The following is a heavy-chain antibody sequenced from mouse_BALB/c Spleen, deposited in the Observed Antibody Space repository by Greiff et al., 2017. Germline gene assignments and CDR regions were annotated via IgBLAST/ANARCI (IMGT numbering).Heavy chain of an antibody. J-gene: IGHJ1*01. CDR1: GFSLTGYG. CDR2: IWGDGST. D-gene: IGHD2-2*01. Sequence: QVQLQQSGPGLVAPSQSLSITCTVSGFSLTGYGVNWVRQPPGKGLEWLGMIWGDGSTDYNSALKSRLSISKDNSKSQVFLKMNSLQTDDTARYYCARIYYGYSYWYFDVWGAGTTVTVSS. CDR3: ARIYYGYSYWYFDV. V-gene: IGHV2-6-7*01.